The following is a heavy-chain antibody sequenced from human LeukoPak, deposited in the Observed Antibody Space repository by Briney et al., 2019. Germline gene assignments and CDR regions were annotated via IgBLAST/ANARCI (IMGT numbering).Heavy chain of an antibody. J-gene: IGHJ4*02. CDR1: GGSISSGTYH. D-gene: IGHD1-26*01. CDR3: ARAAGGRGNFDY. CDR2: IYTSGST. V-gene: IGHV4-61*02. Sequence: SETLSLTCTVSGGSISSGTYHWSWIRQPGGKGLEWIGRIYTSGSTNYNPSLKSRITISVDTSKNQFSLKLSSVTAADTAVYYCARAAGGRGNFDYWGQGTLVTVSS.